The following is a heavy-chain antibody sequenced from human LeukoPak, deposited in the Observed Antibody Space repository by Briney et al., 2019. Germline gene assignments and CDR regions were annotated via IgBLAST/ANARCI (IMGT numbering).Heavy chain of an antibody. Sequence: SGGSLRLSCVASGFSFSIYNMIWVRQAPGKGLEWVSSINGRGGLIYYADSVKGRFAISRDNARNSLYLHMNSLRAEDTAVYYCARENYGDRYYFDCWGQGALVTVS. CDR1: GFSFSIYN. D-gene: IGHD3-16*01. CDR2: INGRGGLI. J-gene: IGHJ4*02. CDR3: ARENYGDRYYFDC. V-gene: IGHV3-48*03.